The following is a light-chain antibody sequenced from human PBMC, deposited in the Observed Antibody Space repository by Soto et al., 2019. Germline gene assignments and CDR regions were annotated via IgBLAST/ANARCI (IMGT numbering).Light chain of an antibody. Sequence: QMSQSPCALSASFGWVCTITCRASQPIFKWLAWYQRKPGRAPNLLISDASSLQSGVPSRFSGSGSGTDFTLTISSLQPEDFATYYCLQDYDYTPTFGGGTKVDIK. CDR1: QPIFKW. CDR2: DAS. CDR3: LQDYDYTPT. V-gene: IGKV1-6*02. J-gene: IGKJ4*01.